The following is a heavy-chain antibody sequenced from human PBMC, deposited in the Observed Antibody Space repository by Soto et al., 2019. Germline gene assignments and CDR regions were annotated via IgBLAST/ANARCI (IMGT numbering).Heavy chain of an antibody. V-gene: IGHV4-39*02. Sequence: SETLSLTCSVSGGSISCSDDYWGWIRQSPGKGLEYIGSVFYTGSAYYNPSFKSRVSIVADTSTNRFFLNLKSVTATDTGVYYCAKTPTGYYDSWGQGILVTVSS. CDR2: VFYTGSA. D-gene: IGHD2-8*02. CDR1: GGSISCSDDY. CDR3: AKTPTGYYDS. J-gene: IGHJ4*02.